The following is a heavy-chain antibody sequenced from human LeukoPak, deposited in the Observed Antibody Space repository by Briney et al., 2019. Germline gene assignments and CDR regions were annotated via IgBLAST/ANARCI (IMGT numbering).Heavy chain of an antibody. CDR2: ISGSGGTT. V-gene: IGHV3-23*01. CDR1: GFTFSNYA. CDR3: ATDREVVARYYFDY. J-gene: IGHJ4*02. D-gene: IGHD3-22*01. Sequence: QSGGSLRLSCAASGFTFSNYAMSWVRQAPGKGLEWVSHISGSGGTTYYADSVKGRFTISRDNSRNTLYLQMNSLRAEDTAVYYCATDREVVARYYFDYWGQGTLVTVSS.